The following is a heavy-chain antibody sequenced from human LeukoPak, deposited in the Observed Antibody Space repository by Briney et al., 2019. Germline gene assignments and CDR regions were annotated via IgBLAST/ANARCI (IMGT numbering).Heavy chain of an antibody. D-gene: IGHD6-19*01. J-gene: IGHJ1*01. CDR1: GGSISSYY. CDR2: IYTSGST. V-gene: IGHV4-4*07. CDR3: AASQQWLSWAH. Sequence: SETLSLTCTVSGGSISSYYWSWIRQPAGKGLEWTGRIYTSGSTNYNPSLKSRVTISVDTSKNQLSLKLSSVTAADTALYYCAASQQWLSWAHWGQGTLVIVSS.